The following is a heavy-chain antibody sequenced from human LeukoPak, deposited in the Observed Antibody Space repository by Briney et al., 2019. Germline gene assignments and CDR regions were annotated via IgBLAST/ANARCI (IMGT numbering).Heavy chain of an antibody. CDR2: INPNTGGT. CDR1: GYTFNTYY. J-gene: IGHJ3*02. Sequence: ASVKVSCKAAGYTFNTYYIHWLRQAPGQGFEWMGWINPNTGGTNYAQNFHGRVALTRNTSISTAYMELSSLRSEDTAVYYCARGRGNMTTGSAAFDIWGQGTMVTASS. CDR3: ARGRGNMTTGSAAFDI. D-gene: IGHD4-11*01. V-gene: IGHV1-2*02.